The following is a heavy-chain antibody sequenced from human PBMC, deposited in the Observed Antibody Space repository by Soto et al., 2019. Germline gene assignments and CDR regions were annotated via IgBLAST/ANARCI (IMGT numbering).Heavy chain of an antibody. D-gene: IGHD3-16*01. CDR3: AISQDRGGRTTFIY. Sequence: GGSLRLSCAVSGFTFDDNAMHWVRQATEKGLEWGSGINWKSDIGYADSVKGRFTISRDNAENSLYLQMNSLRAEDTALYYCAISQDRGGRTTFIYWGQGTQVTVSS. CDR1: GFTFDDNA. V-gene: IGHV3-9*01. J-gene: IGHJ4*02. CDR2: INWKSDI.